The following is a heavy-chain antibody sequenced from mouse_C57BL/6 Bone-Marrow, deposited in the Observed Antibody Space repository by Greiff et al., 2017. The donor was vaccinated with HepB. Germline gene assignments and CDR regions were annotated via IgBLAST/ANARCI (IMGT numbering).Heavy chain of an antibody. Sequence: EVKLVESGAELVRPGASVKLSCTASGFNIKDDYMHWVKQRPEQGLEWIGWIDPENGDTEYASKFQGKATITADTSSNTAYLQLSSLTSEDTAVYYCTTKAHYAYWYFDVWGTGTTVTVSS. CDR3: TTKAHYAYWYFDV. V-gene: IGHV14-4*01. D-gene: IGHD6-5*01. J-gene: IGHJ1*03. CDR2: IDPENGDT. CDR1: GFNIKDDY.